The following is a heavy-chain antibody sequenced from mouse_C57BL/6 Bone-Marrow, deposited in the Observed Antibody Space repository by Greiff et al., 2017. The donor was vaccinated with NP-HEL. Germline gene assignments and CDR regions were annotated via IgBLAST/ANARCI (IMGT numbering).Heavy chain of an antibody. D-gene: IGHD1-1*01. J-gene: IGHJ2*01. V-gene: IGHV14-1*01. CDR2: IDPEDGDT. Sequence: VQLQQSGAELVRPGASVKLSCTASGFNIKDYYMHWVKQRPEQGLEWIGRIDPEDGDTEYAPKFQGKATMTADTSSNTAYLQLSSLTSEDTAVYYCTTSFITTVVDCFDYWGQGTTLTVSS. CDR1: GFNIKDYY. CDR3: TTSFITTVVDCFDY.